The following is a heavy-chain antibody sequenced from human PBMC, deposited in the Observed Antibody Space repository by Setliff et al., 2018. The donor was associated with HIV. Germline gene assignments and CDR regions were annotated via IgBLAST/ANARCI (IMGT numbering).Heavy chain of an antibody. J-gene: IGHJ5*01. CDR1: GFSLSTSGVG. Sequence: SGPTLVNPTQTLTLTCTFSGFSLSTSGVGVGWIRQPPGKALEWLAVIYWDDDKRYSPSLESRLTITKDTSKNQVVLTMTNMDLVDIATYFCAHIARIKMVRGVPNWFDSWGPGTLVTVSS. CDR2: IYWDDDK. CDR3: AHIARIKMVRGVPNWFDS. V-gene: IGHV2-5*02. D-gene: IGHD3-10*01.